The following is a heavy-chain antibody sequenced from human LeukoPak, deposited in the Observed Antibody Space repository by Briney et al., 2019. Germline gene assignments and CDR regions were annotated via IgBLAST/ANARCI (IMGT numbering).Heavy chain of an antibody. CDR2: INTDGSST. Sequence: GGSLRLSCAASGFTFSSYWMHWVRQAPGKGLVWVSRINTDGSSTSYADSVKGRFTISRDNAKNTLYLQMNSLRAEDTAVYYCARDLHTFTIFGVVIPSSFDYWGQGTLVAVSS. CDR1: GFTFSSYW. V-gene: IGHV3-74*01. D-gene: IGHD3-3*01. CDR3: ARDLHTFTIFGVVIPSSFDY. J-gene: IGHJ4*02.